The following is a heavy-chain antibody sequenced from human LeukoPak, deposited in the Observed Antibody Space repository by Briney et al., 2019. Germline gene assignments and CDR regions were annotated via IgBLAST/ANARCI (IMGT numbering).Heavy chain of an antibody. D-gene: IGHD3-22*01. Sequence: GESLKISCKGSGYSFTSYWIGWVRQMPGKGLEWMGIINPGGSDTRYSPSFQGQVTISADKSISTAYLQWSSLKASDTAMYYCARLGYDSSGYVEYFQHWGRAPWSPSPQ. CDR3: ARLGYDSSGYVEYFQH. V-gene: IGHV5-51*01. CDR1: GYSFTSYW. J-gene: IGHJ1*01. CDR2: INPGGSDT.